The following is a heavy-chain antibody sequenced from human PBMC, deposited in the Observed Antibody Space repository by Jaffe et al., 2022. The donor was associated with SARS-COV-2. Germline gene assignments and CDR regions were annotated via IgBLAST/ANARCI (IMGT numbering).Heavy chain of an antibody. CDR3: AREGLAYSSSWYWGPTKYNGMDV. CDR1: GFTFSSYW. V-gene: IGHV3-74*01. J-gene: IGHJ6*02. D-gene: IGHD6-13*01. CDR2: INSDGSST. Sequence: EVQLVESGGGLVQPGGSLRLSCAASGFTFSSYWMHWVRQAPGKGLVWVSRINSDGSSTSYADSVKGRFTISRDNAKNTLYLQMNSLRAEDTAVYYCAREGLAYSSSWYWGPTKYNGMDVWGQGTTVTVSS.